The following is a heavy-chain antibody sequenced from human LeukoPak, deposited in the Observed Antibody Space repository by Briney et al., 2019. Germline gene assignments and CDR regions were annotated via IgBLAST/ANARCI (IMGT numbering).Heavy chain of an antibody. CDR3: AKLTRGYCSSTACPNWFDP. J-gene: IGHJ5*02. Sequence: GGSLRLSCAASGFTVNSNYMNWVRHAPGEGLEWVSAISDSGGTTYYADSVKGRFTISRDNSKNTLYLQMNSLRGEDTAVYYCAKLTRGYCSSTACPNWFDPWGQGTLVTVSS. CDR1: GFTVNSNY. V-gene: IGHV3-53*01. D-gene: IGHD2-2*01. CDR2: ISDSGGTT.